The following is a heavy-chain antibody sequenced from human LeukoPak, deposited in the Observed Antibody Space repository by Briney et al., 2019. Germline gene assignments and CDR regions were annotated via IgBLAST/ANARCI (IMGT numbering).Heavy chain of an antibody. J-gene: IGHJ3*02. Sequence: ASVKVSCKASGYTFTSYDINWVRQATGQGLEWMGWMNPNSGNTGYAQKFQGRVTMTRNTSISTAYMELSSLRSEDTAVYYCARALSSGYYTINDAFDIWGQGTMVTVSS. V-gene: IGHV1-8*01. CDR3: ARALSSGYYTINDAFDI. D-gene: IGHD3-22*01. CDR1: GYTFTSYD. CDR2: MNPNSGNT.